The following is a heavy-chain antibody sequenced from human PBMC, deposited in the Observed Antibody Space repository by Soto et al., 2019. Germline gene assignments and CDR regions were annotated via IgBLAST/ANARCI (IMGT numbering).Heavy chain of an antibody. CDR1: GGSTSSGDYY. J-gene: IGHJ4*02. V-gene: IGHV4-31*03. D-gene: IGHD6-13*01. Sequence: SETLSLTCTVSGGSTSSGDYYWSWIRQHPGKGLEWIGYIYYSGSNSYDPSLKSRLTISVDTSKNQFSLKLTSVTAADTAVYYCARARRYSSSWYYFDSWGQGTLVTVSS. CDR3: ARARRYSSSWYYFDS. CDR2: IYYSGSN.